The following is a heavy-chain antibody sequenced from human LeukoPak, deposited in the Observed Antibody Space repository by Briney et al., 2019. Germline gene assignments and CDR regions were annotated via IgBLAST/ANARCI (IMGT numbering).Heavy chain of an antibody. CDR2: ISSSSSTI. J-gene: IGHJ4*02. CDR1: GFTFSSYS. CDR3: ARDIVVVPAAPVY. D-gene: IGHD2-2*01. V-gene: IGHV3-48*01. Sequence: GGSLRLSCAASGFTFSSYSMNWVRQAPGKGLEWVSYISSSSSTIYYADSVKGRFTISRDNAKNSLYLQMNSLRAEDTAVYYCARDIVVVPAAPVYWGQGTLVTDSS.